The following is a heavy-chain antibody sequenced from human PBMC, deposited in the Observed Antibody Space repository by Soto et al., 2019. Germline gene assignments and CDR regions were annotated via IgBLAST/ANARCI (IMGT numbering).Heavy chain of an antibody. V-gene: IGHV3-64D*06. CDR1: GFIFSEST. J-gene: IGHJ4*02. CDR2: VSTSGRST. Sequence: EVQLVESGGGLVQPGGSLRLSCSASGFIFSESTIYWVRQVPGKGLEAISAVSTSGRSTYYADSVKDRFTISRDSCKETVFLQMGSLRPEDTAIYYCVKQAHGLGGVAFDCWGQGTQVTVGS. CDR3: VKQAHGLGGVAFDC. D-gene: IGHD3-16*01.